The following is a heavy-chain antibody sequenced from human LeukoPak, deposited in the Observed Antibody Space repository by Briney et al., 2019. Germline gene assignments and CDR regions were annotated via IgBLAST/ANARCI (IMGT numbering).Heavy chain of an antibody. J-gene: IGHJ5*02. CDR3: ARDNSIHERGWWFDP. V-gene: IGHV1-46*01. CDR2: INPRGTST. D-gene: IGHD4-23*01. CDR1: GYTFTSHY. Sequence: ASVKVSCKASGYTFTSHYMHWVRQAPGQGLEWMGLINPRGTSTIYAEKFQGRIIMTRDMSTTTDYMELSSLKSDDTAVYYCARDNSIHERGWWFDPWGQGTLVTVSS.